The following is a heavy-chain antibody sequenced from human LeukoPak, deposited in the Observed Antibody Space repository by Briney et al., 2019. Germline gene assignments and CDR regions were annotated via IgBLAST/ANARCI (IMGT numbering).Heavy chain of an antibody. D-gene: IGHD2-8*01. CDR1: GGSISSSSYY. Sequence: PSETLSLTRTVSGGSISSSSYYWGWIRQPPGKGLEWIGSIYYSGSTYYNPSLKSRVTISVDTSKNQFSLKLSSVTAADTAVYYCARERLRASRTDWGQGTLVTVSS. CDR3: ARERLRASRTD. J-gene: IGHJ4*02. CDR2: IYYSGST. V-gene: IGHV4-39*07.